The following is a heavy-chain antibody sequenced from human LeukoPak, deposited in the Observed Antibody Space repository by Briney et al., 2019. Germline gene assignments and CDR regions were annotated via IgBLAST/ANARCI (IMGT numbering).Heavy chain of an antibody. CDR3: ARKAVDGWGFDY. Sequence: ASVTVSFTASGYTFTVYDMHWVRQAPGQGLEWMGWINPNSGGTNYSQKFQGRVTMTRDTSISTDYMELSRLRSDDTAVYYCARKAVDGWGFDYWGQGTLVTVSS. CDR1: GYTFTVYD. V-gene: IGHV1-2*02. CDR2: INPNSGGT. D-gene: IGHD6-19*01. J-gene: IGHJ4*02.